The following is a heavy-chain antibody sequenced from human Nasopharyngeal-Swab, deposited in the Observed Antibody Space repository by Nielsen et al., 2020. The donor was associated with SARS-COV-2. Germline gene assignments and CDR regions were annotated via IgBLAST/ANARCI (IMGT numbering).Heavy chain of an antibody. CDR2: ISGSGGST. J-gene: IGHJ4*02. CDR3: AKDWGVRELDY. D-gene: IGHD3-10*01. Sequence: GGSLRLSCAASGFTFSDYYMSWVRQAPGKGLEWVSAISGSGGSTYYADSVKGRLTISRDNSKNTLYLQMNSLRAEDTAVYYCAKDWGVRELDYWGQGTLVTVSS. CDR1: GFTFSDYY. V-gene: IGHV3-23*01.